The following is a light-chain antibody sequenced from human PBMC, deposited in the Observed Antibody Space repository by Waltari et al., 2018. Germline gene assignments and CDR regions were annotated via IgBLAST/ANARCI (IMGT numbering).Light chain of an antibody. J-gene: IGLJ1*01. CDR3: CSRDTSGKHYV. Sequence: SSELTQEPAVSVALGQTVRITCQGDSLRSYYASWYQQKPGQAPIFVIYDKANRPSGIPDRFSGVRSGDTASLTITGAQAEDEADYYCCSRDTSGKHYVFGAGTKVTVL. CDR1: SLRSYY. CDR2: DKA. V-gene: IGLV3-19*01.